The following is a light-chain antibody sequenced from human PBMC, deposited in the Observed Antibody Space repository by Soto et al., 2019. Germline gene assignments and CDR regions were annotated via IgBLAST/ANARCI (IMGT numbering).Light chain of an antibody. V-gene: IGKV3-15*01. CDR1: QSVGSN. Sequence: EIVMTQSPATLSVSPGDRATLSCRASQSVGSNLAWYQQKPGQAPRLLIYGASTRATGIPARFSGSGSGTEFTLTISSLQSEDFAFYYCQHYNNWPLYTFGQGTKLEIK. J-gene: IGKJ2*01. CDR3: QHYNNWPLYT. CDR2: GAS.